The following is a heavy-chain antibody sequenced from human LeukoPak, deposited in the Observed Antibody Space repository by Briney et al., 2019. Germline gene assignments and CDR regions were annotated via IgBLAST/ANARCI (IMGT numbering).Heavy chain of an antibody. J-gene: IGHJ6*03. CDR3: AKDYYGSGSYPLYYYYMDV. D-gene: IGHD3-10*01. CDR1: GFTFSSYG. CDR2: IRYDGSNK. Sequence: PGGSLRLSCAASGFTFSSYGMHWVRQAPGKGLEWVAFIRYDGSNKYYADSVKGRFTISRDNSKNTLYLQMNSLRAEDTAVYYCAKDYYGSGSYPLYYYYMDVWGKGTTVTISS. V-gene: IGHV3-30*02.